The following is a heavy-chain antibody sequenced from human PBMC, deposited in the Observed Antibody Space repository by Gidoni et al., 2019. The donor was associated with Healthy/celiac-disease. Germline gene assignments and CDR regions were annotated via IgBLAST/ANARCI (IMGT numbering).Heavy chain of an antibody. CDR3: AKDSTGHFYGDGNFQH. V-gene: IGHV3-23*01. CDR1: GFTFSSYA. J-gene: IGHJ1*01. CDR2: ISGSGGST. D-gene: IGHD4-17*01. Sequence: EVQLLESGGGLVQPGGSLRLSCAASGFTFSSYAMSWVRQAPGKGLEWVSAISGSGGSTYYADSVKGRFTISRDNSKNTLYLQMNSLRAEDTAVYYCAKDSTGHFYGDGNFQHRGQGTLVTVSS.